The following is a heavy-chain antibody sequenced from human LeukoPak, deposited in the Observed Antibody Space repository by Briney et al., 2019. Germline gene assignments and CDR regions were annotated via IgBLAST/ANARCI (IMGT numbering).Heavy chain of an antibody. CDR2: INPNSGGT. Sequence: ASVKVSCKASGYTFTGYYMHWVRQAPGQGLEWMGWINPNSGGTNYAQKFQGRVTMTRDTSISTAYMELSRLRSDDTAVYYCARVTIVVVPAAIRYFDYWGQGTLVTVSS. V-gene: IGHV1-2*02. CDR1: GYTFTGYY. CDR3: ARVTIVVVPAAIRYFDY. D-gene: IGHD2-2*01. J-gene: IGHJ4*02.